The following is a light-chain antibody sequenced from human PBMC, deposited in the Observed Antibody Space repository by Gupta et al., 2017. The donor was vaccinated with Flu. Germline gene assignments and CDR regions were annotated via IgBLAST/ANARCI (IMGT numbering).Light chain of an antibody. CDR3: AAWDDSLNGWV. J-gene: IGLJ3*02. CDR2: GRD. CDR1: SSNIGSNT. V-gene: IGLV1-44*01. Sequence: QSVLNQPPSASGTPGQRVTISCSGSSSNIGSNTVNWYQQLPGAAPKVLLYGRDHRPSGVPERFSGSKSGSSASLAISGLQSDDEADYYWAAWDDSLNGWVFGGGTKLTVL.